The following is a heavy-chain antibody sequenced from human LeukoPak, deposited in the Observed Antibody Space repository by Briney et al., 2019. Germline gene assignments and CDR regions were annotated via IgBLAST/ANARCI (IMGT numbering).Heavy chain of an antibody. D-gene: IGHD3-22*01. Sequence: ASVKVSCKASGGTFSSYAISWVRQAPGQGLEWMGWISAYNGNTNYAQKLQGRVTMTTDTSTSTAYMELRSLRSDDTAVYYCARDYYYDSSGSLDYWGQGTLVTVSS. V-gene: IGHV1-18*01. CDR3: ARDYYYDSSGSLDY. CDR1: GGTFSSYA. J-gene: IGHJ4*02. CDR2: ISAYNGNT.